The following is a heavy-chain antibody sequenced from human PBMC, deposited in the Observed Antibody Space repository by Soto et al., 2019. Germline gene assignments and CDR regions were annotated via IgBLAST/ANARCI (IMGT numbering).Heavy chain of an antibody. CDR2: ISSNGGTT. CDR3: ARDGRAMNDY. CDR1: GFTFSTYA. D-gene: IGHD5-18*01. Sequence: GGSLRLSCAASGFTFSTYAMQWVRQAPGKGLEFVSSISSNGGTTNYAYSVKGRFTISRDNSRDTLYLQMGSLRPEDMAVYYSARDGRAMNDYWGQGTLVTVSS. V-gene: IGHV3-64*01. J-gene: IGHJ4*02.